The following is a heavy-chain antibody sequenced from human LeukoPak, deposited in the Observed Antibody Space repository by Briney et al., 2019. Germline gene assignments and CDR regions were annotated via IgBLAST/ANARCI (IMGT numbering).Heavy chain of an antibody. CDR2: IYYSGST. J-gene: IGHJ4*02. CDR1: GGSISSYY. Sequence: SSETLSLTCTVSGGSISSYYWSWIRQPPGKGLEWIGYIYYSGSTNYNPSLKSRVTISVDTSKNQFSLKLSSVTAADTAVYYCARWGIAVAFDYWGQGTLVTVSS. CDR3: ARWGIAVAFDY. V-gene: IGHV4-59*08. D-gene: IGHD6-19*01.